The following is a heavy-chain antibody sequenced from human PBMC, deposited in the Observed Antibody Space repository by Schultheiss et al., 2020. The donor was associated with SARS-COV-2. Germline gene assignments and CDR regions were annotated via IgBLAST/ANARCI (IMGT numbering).Heavy chain of an antibody. CDR1: GFTFDDYA. Sequence: GGSLRLSCAASGFTFDDYAMHWVRQAPGKGLEWVSAISGSGGSTYYADSVKGRFTISRDNSKNTLYLQMNSLRAEDTAVYYCARFIPGEKYGVDVWGQGTTVTVSS. V-gene: IGHV3-23*01. CDR3: ARFIPGEKYGVDV. J-gene: IGHJ6*02. D-gene: IGHD3-10*01. CDR2: ISGSGGST.